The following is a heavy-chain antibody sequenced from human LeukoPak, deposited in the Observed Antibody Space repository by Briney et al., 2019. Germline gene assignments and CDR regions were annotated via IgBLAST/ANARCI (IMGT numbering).Heavy chain of an antibody. J-gene: IGHJ4*02. D-gene: IGHD3-10*01. CDR3: ARYGSGTSYITNYFDY. CDR2: ISSDSRTI. Sequence: GGSLRLSCAASGFTFSSYSMNWVRQAPGKGLEWVSYISSDSRTIYYADSVKGRFTISRDNAKNSLYLQMKSLIDEDTAVYYCARYGSGTSYITNYFDYWGQGTLVTVSS. CDR1: GFTFSSYS. V-gene: IGHV3-48*02.